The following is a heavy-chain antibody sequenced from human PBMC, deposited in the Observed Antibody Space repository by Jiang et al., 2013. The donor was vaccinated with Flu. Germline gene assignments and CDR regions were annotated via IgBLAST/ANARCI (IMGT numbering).Heavy chain of an antibody. D-gene: IGHD6-19*01. CDR3: AKDQAAGYSSGWYKPETLDY. CDR1: GFTFSSYA. Sequence: QLLESGGGLVQPGGSLRLSCAASGFTFSSYAMSWVRQAPGKGLEWVSAISGSGGSTYYADSVKGRFTISRDNSKNTLYLQMNSLRAEDTAVYYCAKDQAAGYSSGWYKPETLDYWGQGTLVTVSS. CDR2: ISGSGGST. V-gene: IGHV3-23*01. J-gene: IGHJ4*02.